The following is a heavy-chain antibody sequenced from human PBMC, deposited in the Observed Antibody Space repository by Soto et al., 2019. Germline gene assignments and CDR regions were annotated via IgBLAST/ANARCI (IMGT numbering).Heavy chain of an antibody. CDR1: GFTFSSFG. CDR2: ISYDGTNK. CDR3: AKTRGHSYYYVMDA. J-gene: IGHJ6*02. D-gene: IGHD2-2*01. Sequence: QVQLVESGGGVVQPGRSLRLSCAASGFTFSSFGMHWVRQAPGKGLEWVTFISYDGTNKYYADSVKGRFTISRDNSKNTLYLQMDSLRAEDTAVYYCAKTRGHSYYYVMDAWGQGTTVTVCS. V-gene: IGHV3-30*18.